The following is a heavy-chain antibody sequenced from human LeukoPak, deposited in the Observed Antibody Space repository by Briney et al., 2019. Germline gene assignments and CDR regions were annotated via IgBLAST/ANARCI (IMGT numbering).Heavy chain of an antibody. CDR1: GFTFSSYR. J-gene: IGHJ4*02. V-gene: IGHV3-48*01. CDR2: ISSSNSTI. Sequence: PGGSLRLSCAASGFTFSSYRMNWVRQAPGKGLEWVSYISSSNSTIYYSDSVKGRFTISRDNAKNSLYLQMNSLRAEDTAVYYCARVLHKRNYDSSVYYGYWGQGSLVTVSS. D-gene: IGHD3-22*01. CDR3: ARVLHKRNYDSSVYYGY.